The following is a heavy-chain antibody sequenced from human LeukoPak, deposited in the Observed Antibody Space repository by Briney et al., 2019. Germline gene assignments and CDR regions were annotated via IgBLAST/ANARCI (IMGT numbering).Heavy chain of an antibody. V-gene: IGHV3-74*01. CDR2: INSDGSST. CDR3: ARDLNYEGLFDY. CDR1: GFTFSSYW. Sequence: GSLRLSCAASGFTFSSYWMHWVRQAPGKGLVWVSRINSDGSSTSYADSVKGRFTISRDNAKNTLYLQMNSLRAEDTVVYYCARDLNYEGLFDYWGQGTLVTVSS. D-gene: IGHD4-11*01. J-gene: IGHJ4*02.